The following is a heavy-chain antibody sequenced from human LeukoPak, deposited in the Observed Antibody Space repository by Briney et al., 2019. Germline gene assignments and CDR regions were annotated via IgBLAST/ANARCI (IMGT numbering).Heavy chain of an antibody. J-gene: IGHJ4*02. CDR2: INHSGST. CDR1: GGSISSGGYY. D-gene: IGHD6-13*01. Sequence: PSETLSLTCTVSGGSISSGGYYWSWIRQHPGKGLEWIGEINHSGSTNYNPSLKSRVTISVDTSKNQFSLKLSSVTAADTAVYYCARARGRLAAGFDYWGQETLVTVSS. CDR3: ARARGRLAAGFDY. V-gene: IGHV4-39*07.